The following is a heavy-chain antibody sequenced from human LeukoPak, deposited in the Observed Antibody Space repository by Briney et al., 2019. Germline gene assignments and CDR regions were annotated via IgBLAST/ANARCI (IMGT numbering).Heavy chain of an antibody. CDR2: ISSSGSTI. D-gene: IGHD2-21*02. CDR3: APCGGDCYYEY. Sequence: GGSLRLSCTTSGFTFSSYETNWVRQAPGKGLEWVSYISSSGSTIYYADSVKGRFTISRDNAKKSLYLQMNSLRAEDTALYYCAPCGGDCYYEYWGQGTLVTVSS. J-gene: IGHJ4*02. CDR1: GFTFSSYE. V-gene: IGHV3-48*03.